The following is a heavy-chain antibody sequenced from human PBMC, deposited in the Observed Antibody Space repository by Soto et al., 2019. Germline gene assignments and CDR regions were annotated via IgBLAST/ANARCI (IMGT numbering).Heavy chain of an antibody. CDR2: ISYDGINK. D-gene: IGHD3-22*01. CDR3: VRSMIIVVRLIGLDY. CDR1: GFTFRSYA. V-gene: IGHV3-30-3*01. J-gene: IGHJ4*02. Sequence: QVQLVESGGGVVQPGGSLRLSCGASGFTFRSYAMHWVRQTPGKGLEWVAVISYDGINKHYADSVKGRFSISRDNAKNMLYLQMDSLSSEDTAVYYCVRSMIIVVRLIGLDYWGQGTLVTVSS.